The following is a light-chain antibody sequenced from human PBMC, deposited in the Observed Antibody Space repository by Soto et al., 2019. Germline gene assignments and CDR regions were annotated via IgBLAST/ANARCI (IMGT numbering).Light chain of an antibody. Sequence: SYELTQPPSVSVSPGRTASITCSGDNLGKKYVSGYQQKTGQAPVVAIYQDNKRPSGIPERISGSNSGNTATLTIGGTQAVDEADYYCQAWDSSTVLFGGGTKLTVL. CDR1: NLGKKY. V-gene: IGLV3-1*01. CDR3: QAWDSSTVL. J-gene: IGLJ2*01. CDR2: QDN.